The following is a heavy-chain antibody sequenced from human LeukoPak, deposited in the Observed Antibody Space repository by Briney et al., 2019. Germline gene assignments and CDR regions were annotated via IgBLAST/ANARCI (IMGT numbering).Heavy chain of an antibody. J-gene: IGHJ4*02. V-gene: IGHV3-30-3*01. Sequence: PGGSLRLSCAASGFTFSSYAMNWVRQAPGKGLEWVAVISYDGSNKYYADSVKGRFTISRDNSKNTLYLQMNSLRAEDTAVYYCARFPAYWGQGTLVTVSS. CDR3: ARFPAY. CDR1: GFTFSSYA. CDR2: ISYDGSNK.